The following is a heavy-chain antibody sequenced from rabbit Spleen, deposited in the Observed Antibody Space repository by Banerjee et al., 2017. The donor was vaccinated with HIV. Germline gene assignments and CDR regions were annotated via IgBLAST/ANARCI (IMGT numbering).Heavy chain of an antibody. CDR1: GFSFSSSYY. D-gene: IGHD3-1*01. Sequence: QSLEESGGGLVQPEGSLTLTCTASGFSFSSSYYMCWVRQAPGKGLEWIGCIYTGDGSTAYASWAKGRFTVSKTSSTTVTLQLNSLTAADTATYFCATSNTNVLKYGLWGPGTLVTVS. CDR3: ATSNTNVLKYGL. V-gene: IGHV1S40*01. J-gene: IGHJ4*01. CDR2: IYTGDGST.